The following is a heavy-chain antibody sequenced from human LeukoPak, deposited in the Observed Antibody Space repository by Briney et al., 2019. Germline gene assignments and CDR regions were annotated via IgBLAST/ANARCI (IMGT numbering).Heavy chain of an antibody. Sequence: GESLKISCKGSGYSFTSYWIGWVRQMPGKGLEWMGIIYPGDSDTRYSPSFQGQVTISADKSISTAYLQWSSLKASDTAMYYCARLEAAAGNSNWFDPWGQGTLVTVSS. D-gene: IGHD6-13*01. CDR3: ARLEAAAGNSNWFDP. V-gene: IGHV5-51*01. J-gene: IGHJ5*02. CDR1: GYSFTSYW. CDR2: IYPGDSDT.